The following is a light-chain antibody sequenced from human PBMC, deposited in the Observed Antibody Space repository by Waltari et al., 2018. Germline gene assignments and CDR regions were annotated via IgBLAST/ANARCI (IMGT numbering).Light chain of an antibody. Sequence: QSVLTQPPSVSGAPGQRVTISCTGSRSNIGAGYDVHRYQHLPGKVPKLLIYGNSARPSGVPLRFSGSKSGTSAYLAITGLQAEDEATYYCQSYDSLSGSMFGGGTKLTVL. J-gene: IGLJ3*02. V-gene: IGLV1-40*01. CDR3: QSYDSLSGSM. CDR2: GNS. CDR1: RSNIGAGYD.